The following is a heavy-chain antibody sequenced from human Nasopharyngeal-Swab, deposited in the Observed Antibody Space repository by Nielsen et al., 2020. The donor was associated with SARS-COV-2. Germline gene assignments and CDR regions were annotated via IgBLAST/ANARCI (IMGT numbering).Heavy chain of an antibody. Sequence: SETLSLTCAVYGGSFSSYCWTWIRQPPGKGLEWIGEITQSGSTNYNPSLKSRVTLSVDTSKNQFSLKLSSVTAADTAVYYCARAPDYDVLTGYYPDAFDIWGQGTMVTVSS. CDR2: ITQSGST. V-gene: IGHV4-34*01. D-gene: IGHD3-9*01. J-gene: IGHJ3*02. CDR3: ARAPDYDVLTGYYPDAFDI. CDR1: GGSFSSYC.